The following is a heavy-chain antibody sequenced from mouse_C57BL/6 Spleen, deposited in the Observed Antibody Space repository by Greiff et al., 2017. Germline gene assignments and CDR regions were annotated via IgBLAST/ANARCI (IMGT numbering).Heavy chain of an antibody. J-gene: IGHJ4*01. CDR3: ATEEITTVVPYYAMDY. Sequence: QVQLKQSGAELVKPGASVKISCKASGYTFTDYYINWVKQRPGQGLEWIGKIGPGSGSTYYNEKFKGKAALAADKSSSTAYMQLSSLTSEDSAVYFGATEEITTVVPYYAMDYWGQGTSVTVSS. CDR1: GYTFTDYY. CDR2: IGPGSGST. D-gene: IGHD1-1*01. V-gene: IGHV1-77*01.